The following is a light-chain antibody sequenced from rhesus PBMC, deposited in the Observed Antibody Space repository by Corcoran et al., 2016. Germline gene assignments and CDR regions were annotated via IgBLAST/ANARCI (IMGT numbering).Light chain of an antibody. CDR3: QHDNNSPRT. V-gene: IGKV1-66*01. J-gene: IGKJ1*01. CDR2: YAS. CDR1: QGINNY. Sequence: EIQMTQSPSSLSASVGDTVTITCRASQGINNYLRWYQQKPGKAPKHLIFYASSLETGVPSRFSGSGSGTYYTLTISSLQPEDIPTYYWQHDNNSPRTFGQGTKVEIK.